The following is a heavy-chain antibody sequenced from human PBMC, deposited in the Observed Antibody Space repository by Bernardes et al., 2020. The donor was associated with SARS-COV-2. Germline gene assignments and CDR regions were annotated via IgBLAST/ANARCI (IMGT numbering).Heavy chain of an antibody. CDR1: GGSISAGDYY. CDR3: ARVGGYLPHNWFDP. J-gene: IGHJ5*02. CDR2: IFYSGST. Sequence: SETLSLTCSVSGGSISAGDYYWTWIRQPPGKGLEWIGSIFYSGSTYYNPSLKSRLTISVDTSKNQFSLQVTSVTAADTAVYYCARVGGYLPHNWFDPGGQGTLVSVSS. V-gene: IGHV4-30-4*01. D-gene: IGHD1-26*01.